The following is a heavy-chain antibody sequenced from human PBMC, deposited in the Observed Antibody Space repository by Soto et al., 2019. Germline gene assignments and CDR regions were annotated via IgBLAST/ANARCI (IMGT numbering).Heavy chain of an antibody. CDR3: ARRGPGIAVAVPGWFDP. D-gene: IGHD6-19*01. Sequence: QLQLQESGPGLVKPSETLSLTCTVSGGSISSSSYYWGWIRQPPGKGLEWIGSIYYSGSTYYNPSLKSRVTISVDTSKNQFSLKLSSVTAADTAVYYCARRGPGIAVAVPGWFDPWGQGTLVTVSS. CDR1: GGSISSSSYY. J-gene: IGHJ5*02. CDR2: IYYSGST. V-gene: IGHV4-39*01.